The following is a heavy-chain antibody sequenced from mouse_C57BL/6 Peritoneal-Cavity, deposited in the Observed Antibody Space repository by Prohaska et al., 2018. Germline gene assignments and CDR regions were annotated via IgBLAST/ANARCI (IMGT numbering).Heavy chain of an antibody. CDR2: IRIKSYGYTT. Sequence: EVKLVESGGGLVQPGGSLSLSCAASGFTFTDYYMSWVRQPPGKALWCLGFIRIKSYGYTTDYSASVKGRFTISRDNSQSILYLQMNALRAEDSATYYCARSTVVFDYWGQGTTLTVSS. D-gene: IGHD1-1*01. J-gene: IGHJ2*01. V-gene: IGHV7-3*01. CDR3: ARSTVVFDY. CDR1: GFTFTDYY.